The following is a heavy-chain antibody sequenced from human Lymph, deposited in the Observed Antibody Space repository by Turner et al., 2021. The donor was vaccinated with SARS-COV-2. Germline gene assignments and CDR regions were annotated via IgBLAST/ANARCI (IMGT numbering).Heavy chain of an antibody. CDR3: AKGVRGAMIVVVIPYFDY. J-gene: IGHJ4*02. V-gene: IGHV3-23*01. D-gene: IGHD3-22*01. CDR2: ISGSGGDT. Sequence: EVQLLDSGGGLVQPGGSLRLSCSASGFTFSSYAMSWVRQAPGKGLEWVSAISGSGGDTYYADSVKGRFTISRDNSKNTLYLQMNSLRAEDTAVYYCAKGVRGAMIVVVIPYFDYWGQGTLVTVSS. CDR1: GFTFSSYA.